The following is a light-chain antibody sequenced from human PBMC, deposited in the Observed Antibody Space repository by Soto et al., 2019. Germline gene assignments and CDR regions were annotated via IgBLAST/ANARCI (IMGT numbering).Light chain of an antibody. Sequence: VVTQSPASLSVSPGDRVTISCRAGPISSNSAWHQQRPGQAPRLLIYGAFVRATGVPARFSGSGSGTEFNLTINGLQSEDYAIYFCQQYNNWPYTFGQGTKVEI. CDR3: QQYNNWPYT. V-gene: IGKV3-15*01. CDR2: GAF. CDR1: PISSN. J-gene: IGKJ2*01.